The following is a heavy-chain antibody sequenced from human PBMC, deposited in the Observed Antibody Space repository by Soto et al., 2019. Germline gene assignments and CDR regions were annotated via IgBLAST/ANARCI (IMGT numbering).Heavy chain of an antibody. CDR2: IYYSGST. CDR3: ARGLSVTLFDN. CDR1: GGSISTGGYY. V-gene: IGHV4-31*03. D-gene: IGHD4-17*01. J-gene: IGHJ4*02. Sequence: QVQLQESGPGLVKPSQTLSRTCTVSGGSISTGGYYWTWIHQHPGKGLEWIGYIYYSGSTYYNPSLKCRVTISVDTSKKQFSLKLSSVTAAATAVYYCARGLSVTLFDNWGQGTLVTVSS.